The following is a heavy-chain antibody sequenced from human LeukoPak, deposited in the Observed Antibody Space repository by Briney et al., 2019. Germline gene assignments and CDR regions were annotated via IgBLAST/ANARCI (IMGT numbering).Heavy chain of an antibody. CDR2: IYYSGST. V-gene: IGHV4-30-4*08. CDR3: ARVASSSSDDAFDI. CDR1: GGSISSGDYY. D-gene: IGHD6-6*01. J-gene: IGHJ3*02. Sequence: SETLSLTCTVSGGSISSGDYYWSWIRQPPGKGLKWIGYIYYSGSTYYNPSLKSRVTISVDTSKNQFSLKLSSVTAADTAVYYCARVASSSSDDAFDIWGQGTMVTVSS.